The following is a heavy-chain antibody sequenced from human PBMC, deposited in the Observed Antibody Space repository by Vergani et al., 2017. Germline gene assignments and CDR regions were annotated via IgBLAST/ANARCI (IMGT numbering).Heavy chain of an antibody. CDR1: GGSISSYY. V-gene: IGHV4-4*07. Sequence: QVQLQESGPGLVKPSETLSLTCTVSGGSISSYYWSWIRQPAGKGLEWIGRIYTSGSTNYNPSLKSRVTMSVDTSKNQFSLKLSSVTAADTAVYYCAREMYYYGSGSHKCDYWGQGTLVTVSS. CDR3: AREMYYYGSGSHKCDY. D-gene: IGHD3-10*01. J-gene: IGHJ4*02. CDR2: IYTSGST.